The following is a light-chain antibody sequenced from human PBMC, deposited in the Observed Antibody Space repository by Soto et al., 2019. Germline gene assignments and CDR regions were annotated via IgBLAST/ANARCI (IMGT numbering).Light chain of an antibody. CDR2: WAS. CDR3: HQYYSTPT. V-gene: IGKV4-1*01. Sequence: DIVLTQSPDSLAVYLGERATINCKSSQTLLSSRDNKNYLAWYQHKPGQPPKLLISWASTRESGVPDRFSGRESGTDITLTISRLQAEDDAIYYCHQYYSTPTFGRGTTVDIK. CDR1: QTLLSSRDNKNY. J-gene: IGKJ3*01.